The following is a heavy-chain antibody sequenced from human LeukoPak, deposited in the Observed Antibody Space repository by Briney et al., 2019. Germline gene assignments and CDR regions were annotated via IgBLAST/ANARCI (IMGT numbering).Heavy chain of an antibody. Sequence: GGSLRLSCAASGFVVSTNYMSWVRQAPGKGLEWVSVLYSGGSTYYTDSVKGRFTISRDNSNNTLYLQMNNLRAEDTAVYYCARGGDILTGYWLYYFDYWGQGTLVTVSS. J-gene: IGHJ4*02. CDR3: ARGGDILTGYWLYYFDY. CDR1: GFVVSTNY. V-gene: IGHV3-66*01. D-gene: IGHD3-9*01. CDR2: LYSGGST.